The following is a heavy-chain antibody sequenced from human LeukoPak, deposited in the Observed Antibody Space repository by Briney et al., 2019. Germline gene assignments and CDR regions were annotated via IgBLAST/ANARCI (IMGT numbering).Heavy chain of an antibody. CDR2: IYPADSDT. J-gene: IGHJ4*02. D-gene: IGHD3-10*01. Sequence: GESLKISCQGSGNRFDNYWIAWVRQLPGKGLELMGVIYPADSDTKYSPSLQGQVTISADKSINTAYMQWSRLRASDTAIYYCARHTSALSHDFWGQGTLVTVSS. CDR1: GNRFDNYW. V-gene: IGHV5-51*01. CDR3: ARHTSALSHDF.